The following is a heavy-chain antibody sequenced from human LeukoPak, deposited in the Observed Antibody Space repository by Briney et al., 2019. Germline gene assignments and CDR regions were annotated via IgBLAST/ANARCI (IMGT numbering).Heavy chain of an antibody. D-gene: IGHD4-23*01. CDR2: INSDGTSI. V-gene: IGHV3-74*01. CDR1: GFTFSGYG. J-gene: IGHJ4*02. Sequence: GGSLRLSCAATGFTFSGYGLHWVRQAPGKGLVWVSRINSDGTSISYADSVKGRFTISRDNAKNTLYLQMNSLTAEDTAVYYCARDRWNFDYWGQGTLVTVSS. CDR3: ARDRWNFDY.